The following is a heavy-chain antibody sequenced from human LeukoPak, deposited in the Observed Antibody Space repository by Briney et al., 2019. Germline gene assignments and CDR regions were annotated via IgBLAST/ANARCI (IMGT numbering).Heavy chain of an antibody. CDR2: FDPEDGET. D-gene: IGHD1-7*01. J-gene: IGHJ4*02. CDR3: ATTRRWNYSWMSGPFL. CDR1: GYTLTELS. Sequence: ASVKVSCKVSGYTLTELSMHWVRQAPGKGLEWMGGFDPEDGETIYAQKFQGRVTMTEDTSTDTAYMELSSLRSEDTAVYYCATTRRWNYSWMSGPFLWGQGTLVTVSS. V-gene: IGHV1-24*01.